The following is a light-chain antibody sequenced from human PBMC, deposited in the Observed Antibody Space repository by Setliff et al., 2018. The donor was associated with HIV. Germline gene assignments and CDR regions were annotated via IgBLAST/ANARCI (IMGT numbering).Light chain of an antibody. J-gene: IGLJ1*01. CDR2: EVN. CDR3: SSYTTTSTLRV. V-gene: IGLV2-14*01. Sequence: QSVLAQPASVSGSPGQSITIACTATSSDVGDFDSVAWYQQHPGRAPKLMIYEVNNRPSGVSNRLSGSKSGNTASLTISGLQADDEADYYCSSYTTTSTLRVFGAGTKVTVL. CDR1: SSDVGDFDS.